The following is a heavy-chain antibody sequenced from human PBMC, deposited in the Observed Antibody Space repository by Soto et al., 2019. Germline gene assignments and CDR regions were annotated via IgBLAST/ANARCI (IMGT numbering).Heavy chain of an antibody. CDR1: GGSIGSYH. CDR3: ARGTYDTYYYYYYMDV. J-gene: IGHJ6*03. CDR2: IHYSESA. Sequence: SETLSLTCTVSGGSIGSYHWSWIRQSPEKGLEWIGFIHYSESANYNPSLESRVTISVDTSKNQFSLKLSSVTSADTAVYYCARGTYDTYYYYYYMDVWGKGTTVTVSS. V-gene: IGHV4-59*01. D-gene: IGHD3-9*01.